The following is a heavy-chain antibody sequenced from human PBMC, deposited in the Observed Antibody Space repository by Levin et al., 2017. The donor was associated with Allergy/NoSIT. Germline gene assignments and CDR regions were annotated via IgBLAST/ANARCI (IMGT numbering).Heavy chain of an antibody. CDR2: ISWNSGSI. Sequence: GGSLRLSCAASGFTFDDYAMHWVRQAPGKGLEWVSGISWNSGSIGYADSVKGRFTISRDNAKNSLYLQMNSLRAEDTALYYCAKDSLMVQGVLGAFDIWGQGTMVTVSS. CDR3: AKDSLMVQGVLGAFDI. J-gene: IGHJ3*02. CDR1: GFTFDDYA. D-gene: IGHD3-10*01. V-gene: IGHV3-9*01.